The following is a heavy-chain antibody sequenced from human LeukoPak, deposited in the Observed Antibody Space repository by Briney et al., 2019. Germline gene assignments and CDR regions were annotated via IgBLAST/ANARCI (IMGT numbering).Heavy chain of an antibody. CDR2: IIPIFGTA. CDR1: GGTFISYA. Sequence: SVKVSCKASGGTFISYAISWVRQAPGQGLEWMGGIIPIFGTANYAQKFQGRVTITADESTSTAYMELSSLRSEDTAVYYCARMTLGYCSGGSCYGQDLYYYYYYGMDVWGQGTTVTVSS. V-gene: IGHV1-69*13. CDR3: ARMTLGYCSGGSCYGQDLYYYYYYGMDV. D-gene: IGHD2-15*01. J-gene: IGHJ6*02.